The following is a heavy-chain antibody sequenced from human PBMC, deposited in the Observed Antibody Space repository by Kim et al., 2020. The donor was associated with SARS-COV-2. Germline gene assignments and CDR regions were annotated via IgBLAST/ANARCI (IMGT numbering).Heavy chain of an antibody. V-gene: IGHV4-59*13. CDR2: IYYSGST. J-gene: IGHJ2*01. D-gene: IGHD5-12*01. Sequence: SETLSLTCTVSGGSISSYYWSWIRQPPGKGLEWIGYIYYSGSTNYNPSLKSRVTISVDTSKNQFSLKLSSVTAADTAVYYCGTSPGGRWLQFNYWYFDLWGRGTLVTVSS. CDR3: GTSPGGRWLQFNYWYFDL. CDR1: GGSISSYY.